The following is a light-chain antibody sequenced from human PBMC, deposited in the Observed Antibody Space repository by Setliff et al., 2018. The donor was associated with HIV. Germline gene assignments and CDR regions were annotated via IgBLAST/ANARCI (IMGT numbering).Light chain of an antibody. V-gene: IGLV2-14*03. CDR2: DVS. J-gene: IGLJ1*01. CDR1: SSDIGNYNY. Sequence: QSVLTQPASVSGSPGQSITISCIGTSSDIGNYNYVSWYQQHPGMAPKRMIYDVSNRPSGVSNRFSGSKSGSTASLTISGLQAEDEADYYCSSFTGTNTYVFGTGTKVTVL. CDR3: SSFTGTNTYV.